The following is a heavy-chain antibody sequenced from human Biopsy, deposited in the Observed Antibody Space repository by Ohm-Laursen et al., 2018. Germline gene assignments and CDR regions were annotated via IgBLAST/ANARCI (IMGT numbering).Heavy chain of an antibody. CDR1: GDSISSYY. CDR3: ARDRGYYSDRTVPGYFDL. V-gene: IGHV4-59*01. J-gene: IGHJ2*01. Sequence: SETLSLTCTVSGDSISSYYWSWIRQPPGKGLEWIRYVYYTGSTDYNPSLQSRVTISVDTSKNHFSLRLRSVTPADTAIYCARDRGYYSDRTVPGYFDLWGRGTLVTVSS. D-gene: IGHD3-22*01. CDR2: VYYTGST.